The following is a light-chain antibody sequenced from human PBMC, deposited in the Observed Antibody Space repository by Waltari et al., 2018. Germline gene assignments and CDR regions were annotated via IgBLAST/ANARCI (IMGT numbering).Light chain of an antibody. Sequence: DILMTQSPLSLPVTPGEPASISCRSSQSLLHSNGYNYLDWYLQKPGQSPQVLIYLGSNRASGVPDRFGGSGSGTDFTLNISRVEADDVGLYYCMQILQPARTFGQGTRLEIK. V-gene: IGKV2-28*01. CDR1: QSLLHSNGYNY. J-gene: IGKJ2*01. CDR3: MQILQPART. CDR2: LGS.